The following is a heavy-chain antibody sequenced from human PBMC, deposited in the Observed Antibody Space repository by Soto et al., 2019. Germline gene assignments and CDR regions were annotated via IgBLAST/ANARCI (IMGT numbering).Heavy chain of an antibody. CDR2: IYYSGST. V-gene: IGHV4-31*03. D-gene: IGHD1-7*01. J-gene: IGHJ4*02. Sequence: SETLSLTCTVSGGSISSGGYYWSWIRQHPGKGLEWIGYIYYSGSTYYNPSLKSRVTISVDTSKHQFSLKLSSVTAADTAVYYCASSGWNYTPPGYWGQGTLVTVSS. CDR3: ASSGWNYTPPGY. CDR1: GGSISSGGYY.